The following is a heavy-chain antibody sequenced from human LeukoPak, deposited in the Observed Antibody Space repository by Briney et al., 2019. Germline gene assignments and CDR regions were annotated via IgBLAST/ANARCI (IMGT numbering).Heavy chain of an antibody. CDR3: AVAYYYYNLDV. J-gene: IGHJ6*02. Sequence: TSSETLSFTCAVYGGSFSDYYWSWIRQPPGKGLEWIGEINHSGSTNYNPSLKSRITISVDTSKNHFSLRLSSVTAADTAVYYCAVAYYYYNLDVWGQGTTVTVSS. V-gene: IGHV4-34*01. CDR1: GGSFSDYY. CDR2: INHSGST. D-gene: IGHD5-12*01.